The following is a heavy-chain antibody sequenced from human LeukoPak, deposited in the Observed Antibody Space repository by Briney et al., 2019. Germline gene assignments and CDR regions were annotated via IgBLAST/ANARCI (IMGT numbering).Heavy chain of an antibody. D-gene: IGHD5-12*01. CDR3: AKDRTYSAYAALDY. J-gene: IGHJ4*02. CDR1: GFTFDDYS. CDR2: ISWNSGSA. Sequence: GRSLRLPCAASGFTFDDYSMHWVRQAPGKGLEWVSGISWNSGSAGYADSVKGRFTISRDSAKNSLYLQMNSLRTEDTALYSCAKDRTYSAYAALDYWGQGTLVTVSS. V-gene: IGHV3-9*01.